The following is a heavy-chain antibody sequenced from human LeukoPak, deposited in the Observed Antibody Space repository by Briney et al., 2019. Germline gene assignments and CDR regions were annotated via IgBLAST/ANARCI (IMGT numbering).Heavy chain of an antibody. D-gene: IGHD3-22*01. V-gene: IGHV3-21*01. CDR1: GFTFSSYS. Sequence: GGSLRLSCAASGFTFSSYSMNWVRQAPGKGLEWVSSISSSSSYIYYADSVKGRFTISRGNAKNSLYLQMNSLRAEDTAVYYCARDSLHSGGYPDWGQGTLVTVSS. CDR2: ISSSSSYI. CDR3: ARDSLHSGGYPD. J-gene: IGHJ4*02.